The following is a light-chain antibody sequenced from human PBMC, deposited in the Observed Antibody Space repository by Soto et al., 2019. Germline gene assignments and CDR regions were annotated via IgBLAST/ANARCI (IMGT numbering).Light chain of an antibody. J-gene: IGLJ3*02. Sequence: QTVVTQPPSVSGAPGQRVTISCTGNNSNLGAGYDVHWYQQLPGAAPKLVIFGNRNRPSGVPERFSGSKSGTSASLAITGLQAEDEADYYCQAYDHSLTAFVFGGGTKVTVL. V-gene: IGLV1-40*01. CDR3: QAYDHSLTAFV. CDR2: GNR. CDR1: NSNLGAGYD.